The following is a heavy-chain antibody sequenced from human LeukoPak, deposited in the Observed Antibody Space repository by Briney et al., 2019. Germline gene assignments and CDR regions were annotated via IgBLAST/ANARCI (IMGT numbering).Heavy chain of an antibody. Sequence: ASVKVSCTASGYTFTSHHIHWVRQAPGHGLEWMGIINPSGRSSSSPEKFQGRVTMTRDTSTSTVYMELNSMRPEDTALYYCARVGLSDYTYNYFDPWGQGTLVTVSS. CDR2: INPSGRSS. V-gene: IGHV1-46*01. CDR1: GYTFTSHH. J-gene: IGHJ5*02. CDR3: ARVGLSDYTYNYFDP. D-gene: IGHD5-24*01.